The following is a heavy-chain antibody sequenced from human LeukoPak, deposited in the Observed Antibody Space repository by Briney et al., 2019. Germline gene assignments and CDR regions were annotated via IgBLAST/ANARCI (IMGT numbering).Heavy chain of an antibody. D-gene: IGHD3-10*01. CDR3: AKDYYGSGSYYSGPLDY. Sequence: GGSLRLSCAASGFTFSSYAMSWVRQAPGKGLEWVSAISGSGGSTYYADTVKGQFTISRDNSKNTLYLQMNSLRAEDTAVYYCAKDYYGSGSYYSGPLDYWGQGTLVTVSS. CDR2: ISGSGGST. CDR1: GFTFSSYA. J-gene: IGHJ4*02. V-gene: IGHV3-23*01.